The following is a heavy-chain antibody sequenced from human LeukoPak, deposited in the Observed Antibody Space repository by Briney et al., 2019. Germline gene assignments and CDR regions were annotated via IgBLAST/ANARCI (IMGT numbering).Heavy chain of an antibody. CDR3: AKNLYCGGGSCYPSALGMDV. J-gene: IGHJ6*02. Sequence: SGGSLRLSCAAFGSPFRSYWMSWVRQAPGKGLEWVANIKQDGSEKYYVDSVKGRFTISRDNAKNSLYLQMNSLRAEDTAVYYCAKNLYCGGGSCYPSALGMDVWGQGTTVTVSS. D-gene: IGHD2-15*01. CDR1: GSPFRSYW. CDR2: IKQDGSEK. V-gene: IGHV3-7*03.